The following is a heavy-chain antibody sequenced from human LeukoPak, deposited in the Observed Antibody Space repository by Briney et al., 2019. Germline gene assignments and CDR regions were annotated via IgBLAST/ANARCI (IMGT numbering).Heavy chain of an antibody. CDR1: GGSFSGYY. CDR3: ARGRKRDGYFDL. Sequence: SETLSLTCAVYGGSFSGYYWSWIRQPPGKGLEWIGEINHSGSTNYNPSLKSRVTISVDTSKNQFSLKLSSVTAADTAVYYCARGRKRDGYFDLWGRGTLVTVSP. V-gene: IGHV4-34*01. CDR2: INHSGST. J-gene: IGHJ2*01. D-gene: IGHD5-24*01.